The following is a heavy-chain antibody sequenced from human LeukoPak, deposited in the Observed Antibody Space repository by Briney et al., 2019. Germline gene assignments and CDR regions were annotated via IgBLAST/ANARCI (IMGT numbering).Heavy chain of an antibody. CDR2: IRYDGSNK. J-gene: IGHJ4*02. CDR3: AREETYYYDSSGYLFPEYFDY. CDR1: GSTFSSYG. V-gene: IGHV3-30*02. Sequence: GGSLRLSCAASGSTFSSYGMHWVRQAPGKGLEWVAFIRYDGSNKYYADSVKGRFTISRDNAKNSLYLQMNSLRAEDTAVYYCAREETYYYDSSGYLFPEYFDYWGQGTLVTVSS. D-gene: IGHD3-22*01.